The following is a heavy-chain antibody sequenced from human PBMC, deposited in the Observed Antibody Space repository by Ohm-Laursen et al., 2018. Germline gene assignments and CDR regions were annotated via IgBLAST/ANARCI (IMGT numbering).Heavy chain of an antibody. V-gene: IGHV1-46*01. CDR2: IDLSGGGT. CDR3: AREKPASVHFDL. CDR1: GYAFTTYS. J-gene: IGHJ4*02. Sequence: GSSVKVSCKASGYAFTTYSIHWVRQAPGQGLEWMGMIDLSGGGTNFAQKFQGRVTMTSDTFTSTVYMELSSLRSEDTAVYYCAREKPASVHFDLWGQGTLVTVSS. D-gene: IGHD2-2*01.